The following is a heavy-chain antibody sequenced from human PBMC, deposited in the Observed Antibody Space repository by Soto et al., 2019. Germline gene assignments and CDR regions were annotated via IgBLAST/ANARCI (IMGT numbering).Heavy chain of an antibody. CDR3: ATQTGLYYYGMDV. J-gene: IGHJ6*02. CDR1: GGSSTAFF. Sequence: QVQLQESGPGLVKPSETLSLTCTVSGGSSTAFFWSWVRQPPGKGLESIGYIFYSGSTNYNPSLKSGVTISLDTLKTQSSLNLTSVTAADTAVYYCATQTGLYYYGMDVWGQGTTVAVSS. CDR2: IFYSGST. V-gene: IGHV4-59*01.